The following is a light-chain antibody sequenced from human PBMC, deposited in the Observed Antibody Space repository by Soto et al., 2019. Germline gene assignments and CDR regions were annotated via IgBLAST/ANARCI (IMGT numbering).Light chain of an antibody. V-gene: IGKV1-5*03. CDR2: KAS. J-gene: IGKJ1*01. CDR1: QSFSSW. CDR3: QQYNSFPWT. Sequence: DIQMTQSPSTLSASVGDTVTISCRASQSFSSWLAWYQQKPGKAPKLLIYKASSLQSGVPSRFSGSGSGTEFTLTISSLQPDDFATSYCQQYNSFPWTFGQGTKVDIK.